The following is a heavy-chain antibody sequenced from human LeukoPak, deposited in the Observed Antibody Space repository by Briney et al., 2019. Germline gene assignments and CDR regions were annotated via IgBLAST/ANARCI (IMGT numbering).Heavy chain of an antibody. V-gene: IGHV4-59*01. D-gene: IGHD2-21*01. J-gene: IGHJ4*02. CDR2: IYYSGST. Sequence: SETLSLTCTVSGESISGFYWTWIRQPPGKGLEWIGYIYYSGSTNYNPSLKSRVTISVDTSKNQLSLKLSSVTAADTAVYYCARGVVIAPQTFDYWGQGTLVTVSS. CDR1: GESISGFY. CDR3: ARGVVIAPQTFDY.